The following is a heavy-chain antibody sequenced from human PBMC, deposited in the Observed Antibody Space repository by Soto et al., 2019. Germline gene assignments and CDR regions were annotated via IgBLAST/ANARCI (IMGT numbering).Heavy chain of an antibody. CDR2: IYYSGTT. CDR3: ATISATGTDFDY. J-gene: IGHJ4*02. Sequence: QLQLQESGPGLVKPSETLSLTCTVSGGSISSSSYYWGWIRQPPGKGLEWIGSIYYSGTTYYNPSLKSRVPISVDTSKNHCSLKLSSVTAADTAVYFCATISATGTDFDYWGQGTLVTVSS. D-gene: IGHD6-13*01. CDR1: GGSISSSSYY. V-gene: IGHV4-39*02.